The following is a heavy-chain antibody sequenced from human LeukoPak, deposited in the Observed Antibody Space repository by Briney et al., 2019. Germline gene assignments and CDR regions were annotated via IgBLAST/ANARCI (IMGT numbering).Heavy chain of an antibody. CDR1: GYSISSAFY. V-gene: IGHV4-38-2*02. J-gene: IGHJ4*02. CDR3: ARETVDIVATVDY. D-gene: IGHD5-12*01. CDR2: VYHSGAT. Sequence: PSETLSLTCTVSGYSISSAFYSGWIRLPPGKGLESIGSVYHSGATYYNSSLKSRVIISVDKSKNHFSLKLTSVTAADTAVYYCARETVDIVATVDYWGQGTLVTVSS.